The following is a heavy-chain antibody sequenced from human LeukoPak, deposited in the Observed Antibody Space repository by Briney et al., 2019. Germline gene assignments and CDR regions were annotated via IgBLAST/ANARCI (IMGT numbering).Heavy chain of an antibody. Sequence: SETLSLTCTVSGGSISSSSYYWGWIRQPPGKGLEWIGSIYYSGSTYYNPSLKSRVTISVDTSKNQFSLKLSSVTAADTAVYYCARDGSWYRGGPYYFDYWGQGTLVTVSS. V-gene: IGHV4-39*02. D-gene: IGHD6-13*01. J-gene: IGHJ4*02. CDR1: GGSISSSSYY. CDR3: ARDGSWYRGGPYYFDY. CDR2: IYYSGST.